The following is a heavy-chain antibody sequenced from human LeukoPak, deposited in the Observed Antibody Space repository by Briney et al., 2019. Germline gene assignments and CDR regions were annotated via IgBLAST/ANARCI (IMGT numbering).Heavy chain of an antibody. CDR2: ISYDGSNK. CDR3: AKTLYSHTSSWYREFDY. J-gene: IGHJ4*02. Sequence: GGSLRLSCAASGFTFNFYGMHWVRQAPGKGLEWVAVISYDGSNKYYADSVKGRFTISRDDSKNTLYLQMNSLRAEDTAVYYCAKTLYSHTSSWYREFDYWGQGTLVTVSS. V-gene: IGHV3-30*18. CDR1: GFTFNFYG. D-gene: IGHD6-13*01.